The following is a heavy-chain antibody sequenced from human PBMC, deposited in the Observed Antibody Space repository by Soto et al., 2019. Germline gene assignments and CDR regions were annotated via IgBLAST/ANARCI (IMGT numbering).Heavy chain of an antibody. V-gene: IGHV4-30-4*01. Sequence: SETLSLTCTVTGRSISSGDYYWSWIRQPPGKGLEWIGYIYYSGSTYNPSLKSRVTISVDTSKNQFSLKLSSVTAADTAVYYCARDLGSGSYSYWGQGTLVTVSS. CDR1: GRSISSGDYY. D-gene: IGHD3-10*01. CDR3: ARDLGSGSYSY. J-gene: IGHJ4*02. CDR2: IYYSGST.